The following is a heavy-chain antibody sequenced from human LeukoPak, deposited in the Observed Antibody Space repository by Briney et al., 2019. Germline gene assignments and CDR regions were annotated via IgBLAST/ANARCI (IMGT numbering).Heavy chain of an antibody. CDR2: INIAGSNT. CDR3: ATDGAGFDT. V-gene: IGHV3-11*01. CDR1: GFTFSDYY. J-gene: IGHJ5*02. Sequence: GGSLRLSCVASGFTFSDYYMSWIRQAPGKGLEWLSYINIAGSNTHYADSVMGRFTVSRDNAKRSLYLQMNNLRAEDTAVYYCATDGAGFDTWGQGVLVTVSS.